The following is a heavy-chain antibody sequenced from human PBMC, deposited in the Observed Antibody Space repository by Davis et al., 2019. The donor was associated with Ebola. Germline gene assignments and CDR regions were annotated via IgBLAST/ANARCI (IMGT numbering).Heavy chain of an antibody. V-gene: IGHV3-23*01. CDR2: ISYSGGST. CDR1: GFTFTTYA. CDR3: AKGGYFDSLEIDS. D-gene: IGHD3-9*01. J-gene: IGHJ4*02. Sequence: ESLKISCAASGFTFTTYALSWVRQAPGQGLEWVSTISYSGGSTYYADSVKGRFTISRDNSKNTLYLQMNSLRAEDTAVYYCAKGGYFDSLEIDSWGQGTLVTVSS.